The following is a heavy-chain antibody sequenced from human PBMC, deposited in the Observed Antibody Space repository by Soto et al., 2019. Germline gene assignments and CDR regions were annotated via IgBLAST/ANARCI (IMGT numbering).Heavy chain of an antibody. D-gene: IGHD2-21*02. V-gene: IGHV3-30-3*01. J-gene: IGHJ4*02. CDR3: ARGDIVVLTLGYLDS. CDR1: GFTFGSYA. CDR2: ISSDGSKE. Sequence: PGGSLRLSCAGSGFTFGSYAMHWVRQTPGKGLEWVSSISSDGSKEFYADSVKGRFTLSRDNSKSRLYLEMKALTSEDTAIYYCARGDIVVLTLGYLDSWGQGTLVTV.